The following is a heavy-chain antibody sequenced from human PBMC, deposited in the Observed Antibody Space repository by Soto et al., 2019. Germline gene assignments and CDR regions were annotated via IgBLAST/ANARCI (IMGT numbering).Heavy chain of an antibody. V-gene: IGHV1-3*01. Sequence: ASVKVSCKASGYTFTSYAMHWVRQAPGQRLEWMGWINAGNGNTKYSQKFQGRVTITRDTSASTAYMELSSLTSEDTGVYYCARLETDRVVTRPNGFDPWGQGALVTVSS. D-gene: IGHD2-21*02. CDR2: INAGNGNT. CDR1: GYTFTSYA. CDR3: ARLETDRVVTRPNGFDP. J-gene: IGHJ5*02.